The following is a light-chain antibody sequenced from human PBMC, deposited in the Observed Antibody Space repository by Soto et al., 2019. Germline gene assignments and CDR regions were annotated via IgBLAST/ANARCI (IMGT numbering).Light chain of an antibody. Sequence: EIVMTQSPATLSVSPGERATLSCRASQSVSSKLAWSQQKPGQAPRLLIYGASTRATGIPARFSGSGSGTEFTLTISSLQSEDFAVYYCQQYNNWPRTFGQGTKVEIK. CDR3: QQYNNWPRT. J-gene: IGKJ1*01. CDR1: QSVSSK. V-gene: IGKV3-15*01. CDR2: GAS.